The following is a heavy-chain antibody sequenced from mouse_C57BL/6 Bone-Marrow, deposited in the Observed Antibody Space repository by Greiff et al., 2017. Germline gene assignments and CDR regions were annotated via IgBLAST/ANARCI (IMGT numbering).Heavy chain of an antibody. CDR1: GYTFTNYW. J-gene: IGHJ2*01. V-gene: IGHV1-63*01. Sequence: VKLQQSGAELVRPGTSVKMSCKASGYTFTNYWIGWAKQRPGHGLEWIGDIYPGGGYTNYNEKFKGKATLTADKSSSTAYMQFSSLTSEDSAIYYCARWGLRRDYFGYWGQGTTLTVSS. CDR3: ARWGLRRDYFGY. CDR2: IYPGGGYT. D-gene: IGHD2-4*01.